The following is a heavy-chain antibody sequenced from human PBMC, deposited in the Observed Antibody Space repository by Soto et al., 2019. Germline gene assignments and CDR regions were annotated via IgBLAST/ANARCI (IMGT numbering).Heavy chain of an antibody. CDR2: ISSTTNYI. V-gene: IGHV3-21*01. J-gene: IGHJ4*02. CDR3: ARESEDLTSNFDY. Sequence: GGSLRLCCAASGFTFARYSMNWVRQAPGKGLEWVSSISSTTNYIYYADSMKGRFTVSXXXXXXSXYXEXXXLSAXDTAVYYCARESEDLTSNFDYWGQGTLVTVSS. CDR1: GFTFARYS.